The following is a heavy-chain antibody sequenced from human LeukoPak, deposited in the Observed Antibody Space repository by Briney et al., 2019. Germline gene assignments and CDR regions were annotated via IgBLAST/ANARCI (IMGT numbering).Heavy chain of an antibody. D-gene: IGHD2-2*01. CDR2: ISKSGTYI. Sequence: PGGSLRLSCAASGFTFRDYTMNWVRQAPGKGLEWVSAISKSGTYIKYADSEKGRFTVSRDNAKNSLFLQMNSLRVEDTAVYFCAREVLIVVEPAANTIDYWGQGTRVTVSS. CDR3: AREVLIVVEPAANTIDY. V-gene: IGHV3-21*01. J-gene: IGHJ4*02. CDR1: GFTFRDYT.